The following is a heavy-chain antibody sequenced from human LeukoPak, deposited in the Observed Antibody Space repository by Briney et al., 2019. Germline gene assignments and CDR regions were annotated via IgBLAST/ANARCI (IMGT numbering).Heavy chain of an antibody. CDR3: ARDRHSTGWYYFDY. CDR2: INSGSSTI. J-gene: IGHJ4*02. CDR1: GLTFSSYS. Sequence: GGSLRLSCAASGLTFSSYSMNWVRQSPGKGLEWVSYINSGSSTIYYADSVKGRFTISRDNAKNSLYLQMNSLRDEDTAVYYCARDRHSTGWYYFDYWGQGTLVTVSS. D-gene: IGHD6-19*01. V-gene: IGHV3-48*02.